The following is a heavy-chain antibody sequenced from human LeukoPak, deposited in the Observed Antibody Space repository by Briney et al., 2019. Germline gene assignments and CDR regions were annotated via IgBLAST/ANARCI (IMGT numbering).Heavy chain of an antibody. CDR3: AGEATHDYGDSYFDY. Sequence: ASVKVSCKASGYTFTGYYMHWVRQAPGQGLEWMGWINPNSGGTNYAQKFQGRVTMTRDTSISTAYMELSRLRSDDTAVYYCAGEATHDYGDSYFDYWGQGTLVTVSS. D-gene: IGHD4-17*01. CDR2: INPNSGGT. J-gene: IGHJ4*02. V-gene: IGHV1-2*02. CDR1: GYTFTGYY.